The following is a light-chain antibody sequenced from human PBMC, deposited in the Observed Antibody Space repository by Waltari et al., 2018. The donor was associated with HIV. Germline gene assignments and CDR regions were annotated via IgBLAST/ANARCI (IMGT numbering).Light chain of an antibody. CDR2: DVS. Sequence: QSALTQPASVSGSPGQSITISCTGTSSQVGGSKSVAWYQQHPCKAPKLIIYDVSNRPSGVPYRFSGSKSGNTASLTISGLQAEDEADYYCNSKTSSSTPRVFGTGTKVTVL. V-gene: IGLV2-14*03. CDR1: SSQVGGSKS. CDR3: NSKTSSSTPRV. J-gene: IGLJ1*01.